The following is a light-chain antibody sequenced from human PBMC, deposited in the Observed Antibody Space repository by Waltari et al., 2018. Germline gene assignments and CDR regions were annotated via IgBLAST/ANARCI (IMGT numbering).Light chain of an antibody. Sequence: DIVMTQSPDSLTVSLGERATIHCKSSQSVLLSFDYKNYLAWYQQLPGQPPKLLIYWASTRESGVPDRFSGSGSGTDSTLTISSLQAEDVAVYYCQQYYSFPLTFGGGTKVEIK. CDR2: WAS. J-gene: IGKJ4*01. CDR3: QQYYSFPLT. CDR1: QSVLLSFDYKNY. V-gene: IGKV4-1*01.